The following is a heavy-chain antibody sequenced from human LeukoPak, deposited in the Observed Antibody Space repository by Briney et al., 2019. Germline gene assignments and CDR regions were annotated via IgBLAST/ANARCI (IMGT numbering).Heavy chain of an antibody. J-gene: IGHJ4*02. CDR1: GYSFTSYW. V-gene: IGHV5-51*01. Sequence: GASLKISCKGSGYSFTSYWIGWVRQMPGKGLEWMGIIYPGDSDTRYSPSFQGQVTISADKSISTAYLQWSSLKASDTAMYYCARLLGYCSGGSCQHLDYWGQGTLVTVSS. CDR3: ARLLGYCSGGSCQHLDY. D-gene: IGHD2-15*01. CDR2: IYPGDSDT.